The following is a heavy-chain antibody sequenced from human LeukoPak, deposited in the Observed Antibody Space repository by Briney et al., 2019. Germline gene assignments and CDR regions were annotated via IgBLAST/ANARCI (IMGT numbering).Heavy chain of an antibody. V-gene: IGHV1-46*01. Sequence: ASVKVSCKASGYTFPSYFMHWVREAPGQGLEWMGIINPTGGSTTYAQKFQGRVTMTRDTSTSTVYMELSSLRSDDTAVYYCARAPFTYCSSTSCYTPDTGWFDPWGQGTLVTVSS. CDR1: GYTFPSYF. CDR3: ARAPFTYCSSTSCYTPDTGWFDP. D-gene: IGHD2-2*02. CDR2: INPTGGST. J-gene: IGHJ5*02.